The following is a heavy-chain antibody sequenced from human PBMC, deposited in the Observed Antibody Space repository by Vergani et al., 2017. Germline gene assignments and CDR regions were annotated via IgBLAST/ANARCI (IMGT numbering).Heavy chain of an antibody. J-gene: IGHJ5*02. Sequence: QVQLHESGPGLLKPSQTLSLTCTVSGGSLTSGSFSWSWLRQPAGQGLEWIGRIHSSGTTNYNPSLKSRITLSVDTSKNQLSLRMTSVTAADTDVYYCARDSWTSELRGVYWFDTWGQGTLVSVSS. V-gene: IGHV4-61*02. CDR2: IHSSGTT. CDR1: GGSLTSGSFS. D-gene: IGHD3-10*01. CDR3: ARDSWTSELRGVYWFDT.